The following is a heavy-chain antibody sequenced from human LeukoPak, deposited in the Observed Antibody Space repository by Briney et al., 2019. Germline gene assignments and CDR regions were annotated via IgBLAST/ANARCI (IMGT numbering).Heavy chain of an antibody. CDR3: ARGLGWSRGSEWFDP. J-gene: IGHJ5*02. CDR1: VYTFTSYD. V-gene: IGHV1-8*01. D-gene: IGHD6-19*01. Sequence: GASVTVSFTSSVYTFTSYDINWVRQARGQGREGMGWMNPNSGNTGYAQKFQGRVTMTRNNSISTAYMELSSLRSEDTAVYYCARGLGWSRGSEWFDPWGQGTLVTVSS. CDR2: MNPNSGNT.